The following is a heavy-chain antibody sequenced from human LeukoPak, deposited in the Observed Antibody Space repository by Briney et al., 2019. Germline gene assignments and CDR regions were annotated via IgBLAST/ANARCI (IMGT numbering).Heavy chain of an antibody. CDR1: GGPFSAYY. D-gene: IGHD6-19*01. CDR3: ARLWLARASNWFDP. Sequence: PSETLSLTCAVYGGPFSAYYWSWIRQTPGKRLEWIGEIHPSGSANYSPSLTGRVTISLDTSNNHFSLPLNSLTAADTAVYYCARLWLARASNWFDPWGQGTLVTVSS. CDR2: IHPSGSA. V-gene: IGHV4-34*01. J-gene: IGHJ5*02.